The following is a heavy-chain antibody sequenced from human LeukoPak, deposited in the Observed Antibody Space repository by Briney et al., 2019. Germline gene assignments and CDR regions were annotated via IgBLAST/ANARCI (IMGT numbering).Heavy chain of an antibody. Sequence: PGGSLRLSCAASGFTFSSYSMNWVRQAPGKGLEWVSSISSSSSYIYYADSVKGRFTISRDNAKNSLYLQMNSLRAEDTAVYYCARDKIGGLKFGESHGETPYYGMDVWGQGTTVTVSS. J-gene: IGHJ6*02. D-gene: IGHD3-10*01. CDR3: ARDKIGGLKFGESHGETPYYGMDV. CDR1: GFTFSSYS. V-gene: IGHV3-21*01. CDR2: ISSSSSYI.